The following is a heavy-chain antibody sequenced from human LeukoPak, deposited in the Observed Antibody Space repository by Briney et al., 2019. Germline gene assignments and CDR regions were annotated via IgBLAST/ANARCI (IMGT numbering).Heavy chain of an antibody. J-gene: IGHJ6*03. Sequence: PSQTLSLTCAVSGGSIRSGGYSWSWIRQPPGKGLEWIGRIYTSGSTNYNPSLKSRVTMSVDTSKNQFSLKLSSVTAADTAVYYCAREGIPYYYYMDVWGKGTTVTISS. CDR1: GGSIRSGGYS. CDR3: AREGIPYYYYMDV. CDR2: IYTSGST. V-gene: IGHV4-61*02.